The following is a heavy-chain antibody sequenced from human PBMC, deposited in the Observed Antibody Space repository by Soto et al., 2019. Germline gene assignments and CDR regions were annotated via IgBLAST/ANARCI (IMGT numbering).Heavy chain of an antibody. V-gene: IGHV3-30*18. CDR3: AKDWAAGKSVGMDV. CDR1: GFTFSSYG. Sequence: GGSLRLSCAASGFTFSSYGMHWVRQAPGKGLEWVAVISYDGSNKYYADSVKGRFTISRDNSKNTLYLQMNSLRAEDTAVYYCAKDWAAGKSVGMDVWGQGTTVTVSS. D-gene: IGHD6-13*01. J-gene: IGHJ6*02. CDR2: ISYDGSNK.